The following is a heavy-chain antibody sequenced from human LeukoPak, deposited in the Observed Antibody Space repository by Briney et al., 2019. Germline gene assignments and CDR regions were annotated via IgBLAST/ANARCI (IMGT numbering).Heavy chain of an antibody. CDR3: ARNYGDNNFDY. V-gene: IGHV4-4*02. Sequence: SETLSLTCAVSGGSISGTNWWSWVRRPPGKGLEWIGEIYHSGSTNYKPSLKSRVTISVDKSKDQFSLKLTSVTAADTAVYYCARNYGDNNFDYWGQGTLVTVSS. CDR2: IYHSGST. CDR1: GGSISGTNW. J-gene: IGHJ4*02. D-gene: IGHD4-17*01.